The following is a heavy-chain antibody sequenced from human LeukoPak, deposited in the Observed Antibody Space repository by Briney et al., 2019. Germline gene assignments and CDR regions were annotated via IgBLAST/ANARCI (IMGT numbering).Heavy chain of an antibody. CDR1: GFTFSSYG. D-gene: IGHD4-17*01. CDR2: IRYDGSNK. J-gene: IGHJ3*02. CDR3: AKESGDYVSGAFDI. Sequence: GGSLRLSCAASGFTFSSYGMHWVRQAPGKGLEWVAFIRYDGSNKYYADSVKGRFTISRDNSKNTLYLQMNSLRAEDTAVYYCAKESGDYVSGAFDIWGLGTMVTVFS. V-gene: IGHV3-30*02.